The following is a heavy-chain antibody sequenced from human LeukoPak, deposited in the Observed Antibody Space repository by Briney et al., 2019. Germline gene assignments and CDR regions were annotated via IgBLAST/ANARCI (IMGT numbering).Heavy chain of an antibody. Sequence: PGGSLRLSCAASGFTVGSNYMSWVRQAPGKGLEWVSVIYSGGSTYYADSVKGRFSISRDNSKNTLFLQMNGLRPEDTAVYYCAREISGREFDYWGQGTLVTVSS. D-gene: IGHD2-8*02. CDR1: GFTVGSNY. J-gene: IGHJ4*02. CDR3: AREISGREFDY. V-gene: IGHV3-66*01. CDR2: IYSGGST.